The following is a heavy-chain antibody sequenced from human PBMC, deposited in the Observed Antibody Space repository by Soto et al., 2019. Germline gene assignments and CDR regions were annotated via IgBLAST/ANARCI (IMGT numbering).Heavy chain of an antibody. CDR3: ARRMTTVTTYSPTGLYYYYGMDV. V-gene: IGHV5-10-1*01. J-gene: IGHJ6*02. CDR2: IDPSDSYT. CDR1: GYSFTSYW. D-gene: IGHD4-4*01. Sequence: GESLKISCKGSGYSFTSYWISWVRQMPGKGLEWMGRIDPSDSYTNYSPSFQGHVTISADKSISTAYLQWSSLKASDTAMYYCARRMTTVTTYSPTGLYYYYGMDVWGQGTTATVSS.